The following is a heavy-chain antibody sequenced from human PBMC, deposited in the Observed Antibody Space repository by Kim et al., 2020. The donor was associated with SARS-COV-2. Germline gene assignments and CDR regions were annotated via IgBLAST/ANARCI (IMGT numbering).Heavy chain of an antibody. J-gene: IGHJ6*02. Sequence: ASVKVSCKASGYTFTGYYMHWVRQAPGQGLEWMGWINPNSGGTNYAQKFQGRVTMTRDTSISTAYMELSRLRSDDTAVYYCARVKTIFGVVDYYYGMDVWGQGTTVTVSS. CDR3: ARVKTIFGVVDYYYGMDV. CDR1: GYTFTGYY. D-gene: IGHD3-3*01. CDR2: INPNSGGT. V-gene: IGHV1-2*02.